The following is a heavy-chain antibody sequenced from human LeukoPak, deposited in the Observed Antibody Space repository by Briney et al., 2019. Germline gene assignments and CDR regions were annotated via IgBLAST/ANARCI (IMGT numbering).Heavy chain of an antibody. D-gene: IGHD5-12*01. J-gene: IGHJ6*02. V-gene: IGHV4-59*01. CDR3: AKLAVDIVATGASGDYYGMDV. CDR1: GGSISSYY. Sequence: SETLSLTCTVSGGSISSYYWSWIRQPPGEGLEWVGYIYYGGRTNYNPSLKSRVTISVDTSKNQFSLKLSSVTAADTAVYYCAKLAVDIVATGASGDYYGMDVWGQGTTVTVSS. CDR2: IYYGGRT.